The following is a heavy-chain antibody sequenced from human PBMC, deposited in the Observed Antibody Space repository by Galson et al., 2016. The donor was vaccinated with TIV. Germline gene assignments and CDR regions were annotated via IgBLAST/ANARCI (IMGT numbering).Heavy chain of an antibody. D-gene: IGHD4-17*01. CDR1: GGSFTSYA. J-gene: IGHJ6*03. V-gene: IGHV1-69*01. CDR2: IVPMFGIS. Sequence: SCKASGGSFTSYAISWVRQAPGQGLEWMGAIVPMFGISTYAQKFQGRVTITADESTSTAYMELSSLRSQDTAVYYCARGGWSGDPGDYHYYYMDVWGKGTSVTVSS. CDR3: ARGGWSGDPGDYHYYYMDV.